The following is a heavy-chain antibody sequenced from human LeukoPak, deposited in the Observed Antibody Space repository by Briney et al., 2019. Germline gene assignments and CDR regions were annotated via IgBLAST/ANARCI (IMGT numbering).Heavy chain of an antibody. CDR2: ISAYNGNT. Sequence: ASAKVSCKPSGYTFTSYGISWVRQAPGQGLEWMGWISAYNGNTNYAQKLQGRVTMTTDTSTSTAYMELRSLRSDDTAVYYCARDVGGWFGELMGFYYYYGMDVWGQGTTVTVSS. V-gene: IGHV1-18*01. CDR1: GYTFTSYG. CDR3: ARDVGGWFGELMGFYYYYGMDV. D-gene: IGHD3-10*01. J-gene: IGHJ6*02.